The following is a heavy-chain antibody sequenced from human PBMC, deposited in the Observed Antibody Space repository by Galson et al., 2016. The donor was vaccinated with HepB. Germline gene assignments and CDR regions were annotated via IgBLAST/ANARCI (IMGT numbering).Heavy chain of an antibody. CDR1: GFTFSRFW. V-gene: IGHV3-74*01. Sequence: SLRLSCAASGFTFSRFWMHWVRQAPGKGLVWVSRINSDGSSTNYADSVKGRFTISRDNAKKTLYLQMSSLRAEDTAVYYCASIRVGATLVGAFDIWGQGTMVTVSS. CDR2: INSDGSST. J-gene: IGHJ3*02. D-gene: IGHD1-26*01. CDR3: ASIRVGATLVGAFDI.